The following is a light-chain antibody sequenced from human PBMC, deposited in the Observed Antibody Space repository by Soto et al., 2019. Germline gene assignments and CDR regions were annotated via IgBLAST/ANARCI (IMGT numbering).Light chain of an antibody. V-gene: IGKV3-20*01. CDR1: ERIYSAY. J-gene: IGKJ5*01. CDR2: GTS. CDR3: QQYGNSPIT. Sequence: EVVLTQYPGTLSLSRGERATLSCRASERIYSAYLGWYQQKPGQAPRLLIYGTSSRATGIPDRFSGSGSGTDFTLTISRLEPEDFAVYYCQQYGNSPITFGQGTLLETK.